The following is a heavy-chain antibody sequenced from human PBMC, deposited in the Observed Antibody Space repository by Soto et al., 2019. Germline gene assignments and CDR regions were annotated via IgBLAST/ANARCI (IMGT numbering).Heavy chain of an antibody. D-gene: IGHD2-2*01. V-gene: IGHV1-69*01. CDR3: ARSSPYIVVRKPTGNQDYYGMDV. CDR2: IIPVFGTT. Sequence: QVQLVQSGAEEKKPGSSVKVFCKASGGTFSNYTISWVRQAPGQGLEWMGGIIPVFGTTDYEQKFQGRVTITADGSTSTAYMKLSSLRSADTAVYYCARSSPYIVVRKPTGNQDYYGMDVWGQGTTVTVSS. CDR1: GGTFSNYT. J-gene: IGHJ6*02.